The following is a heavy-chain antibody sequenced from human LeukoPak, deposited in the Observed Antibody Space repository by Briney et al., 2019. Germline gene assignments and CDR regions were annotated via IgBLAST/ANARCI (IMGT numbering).Heavy chain of an antibody. CDR2: IYYSGST. V-gene: IGHV4-39*01. J-gene: IGHJ4*02. D-gene: IGHD3-22*01. Sequence: SETLSLTCTVSGGSISSSSYYWGWIRHPPGKGLEWIGSIYYSGSTYYNPSLKSRVTISVDTSKSQFSLKLSSVTAADTAVYYCARHLKTSYYYDSSGYPDYWGQGTLVTVSS. CDR1: GGSISSSSYY. CDR3: ARHLKTSYYYDSSGYPDY.